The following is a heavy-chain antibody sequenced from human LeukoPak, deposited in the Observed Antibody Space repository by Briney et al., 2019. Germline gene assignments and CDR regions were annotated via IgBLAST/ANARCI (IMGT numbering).Heavy chain of an antibody. Sequence: SETLSLTCAVYGASFSDSYWSWIRQSPEKGLQWIGEINNSGSTSYNPSLNSRVIMSVDRSKNQFSLRLTSVTAADTAVYYCARGRYGPRLGNWGQGTLVTVSS. CDR3: ARGRYGPRLGN. D-gene: IGHD3-16*01. CDR1: GASFSDSY. V-gene: IGHV4-34*01. J-gene: IGHJ4*02. CDR2: INNSGST.